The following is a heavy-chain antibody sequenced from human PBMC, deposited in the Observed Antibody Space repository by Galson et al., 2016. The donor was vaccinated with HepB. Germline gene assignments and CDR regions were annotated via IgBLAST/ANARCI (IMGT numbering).Heavy chain of an antibody. D-gene: IGHD1-1*01. CDR1: GGSISTTGYY. Sequence: TLSLTCTVSGGSISTTGYYWSWIRQHPGKGLEWIGYIDHSGSTFYNPSLKSRLTMSVDTSKNQFSLKPCRVTAADTAVYYCAKRTTGGAFDIWGQGTMVSVSS. V-gene: IGHV4-31*03. J-gene: IGHJ3*02. CDR3: AKRTTGGAFDI. CDR2: IDHSGST.